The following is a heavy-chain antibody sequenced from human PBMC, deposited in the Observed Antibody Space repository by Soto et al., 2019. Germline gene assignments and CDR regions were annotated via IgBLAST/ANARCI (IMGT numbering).Heavy chain of an antibody. CDR1: GVSVSGADW. Sequence: SETLSLTCAVSGVSVSGADWWTWFRQAPGKGLEWIGEIYHGVGANYNPSLKSRVTISLDTSKNQFSLRLTSVTAADTAIYYCARRVVAAFLALGFDPWGKGTLVTVSS. J-gene: IGHJ5*02. V-gene: IGHV4-4*02. CDR2: IYHGVGA. D-gene: IGHD3-3*02. CDR3: ARRVVAAFLALGFDP.